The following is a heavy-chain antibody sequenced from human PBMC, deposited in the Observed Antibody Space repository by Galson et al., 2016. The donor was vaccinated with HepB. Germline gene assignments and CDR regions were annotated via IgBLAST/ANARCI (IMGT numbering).Heavy chain of an antibody. Sequence: SLRLSCAVSDFTVRTFWMHWVRQGPGKGLEWVSRIKSDGTGIEYVDSVKGRFTISRDNAKNTLFLQMNSLRAEDTAIYFCAREGTWEDFYYGMDGWGKGTTVTVSS. V-gene: IGHV3-74*03. J-gene: IGHJ6*04. D-gene: IGHD1-26*01. CDR1: DFTVRTFW. CDR2: IKSDGTGI. CDR3: AREGTWEDFYYGMDG.